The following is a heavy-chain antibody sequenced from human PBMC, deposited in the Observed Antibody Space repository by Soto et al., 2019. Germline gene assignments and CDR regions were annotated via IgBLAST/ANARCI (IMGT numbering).Heavy chain of an antibody. V-gene: IGHV1-8*01. Sequence: ASVKVSCKASGYTFTTLDINWVRQATGQGLEWMGWMNPNSGNTGYAQKFQGRVTMTRNTSISTAYMELSSLRSEDTAAYYCARGIQAGFDYWGHGTLVTVSS. CDR3: ARGIQAGFDY. CDR1: GYTFTTLD. J-gene: IGHJ4*01. CDR2: MNPNSGNT.